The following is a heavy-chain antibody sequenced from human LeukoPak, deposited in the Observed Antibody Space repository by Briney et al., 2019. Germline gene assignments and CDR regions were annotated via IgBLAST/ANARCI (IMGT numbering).Heavy chain of an antibody. D-gene: IGHD3-3*01. V-gene: IGHV3-66*01. Sequence: GGSLRLSCAASGFPVSNNYMSWVRQAPGKGLEWVSVLYSDGTTSYGDSVRGRFSISRDNSKNTVYLQMNSLRAEDTAVYYCTREGINVWSEDGPAWENYWGQGTLVTVSS. CDR1: GFPVSNNY. CDR3: TREGINVWSEDGPAWENY. J-gene: IGHJ4*02. CDR2: LYSDGTT.